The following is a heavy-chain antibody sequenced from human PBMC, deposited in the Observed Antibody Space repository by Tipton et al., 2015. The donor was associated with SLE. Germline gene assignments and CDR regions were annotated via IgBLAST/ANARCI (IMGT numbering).Heavy chain of an antibody. CDR3: ARSGHIVVVVLGYFDV. V-gene: IGHV4-38-2*02. CDR1: GYSIRSGYY. CDR2: IYHSGST. J-gene: IGHJ2*01. Sequence: SLTCTVSGYSIRSGYYWGWIRQPPGKGLEWIGSIYHSGSTYYNPSLKSRVTITVDTSKNQFSLTLSSVTAADAAVYYCARSGHIVVVVLGYFDVWGRGALVTVSP. D-gene: IGHD2-21*01.